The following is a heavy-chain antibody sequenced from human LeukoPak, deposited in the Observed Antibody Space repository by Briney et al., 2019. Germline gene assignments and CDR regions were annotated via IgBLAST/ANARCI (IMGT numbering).Heavy chain of an antibody. CDR3: AKRTVGYYYYGMDV. Sequence: KTSETLSLTCAVSGGSISSGGYSWSWIRQPSGKGLEWIGYIYHSGSTYYNPSLKSRVTISVDRSKNQFSLKLSSVTAADTAVYYCAKRTVGYYYYGMDVWGQGTTVTVSS. D-gene: IGHD4-23*01. V-gene: IGHV4-30-2*01. J-gene: IGHJ6*02. CDR2: IYHSGST. CDR1: GGSISSGGYS.